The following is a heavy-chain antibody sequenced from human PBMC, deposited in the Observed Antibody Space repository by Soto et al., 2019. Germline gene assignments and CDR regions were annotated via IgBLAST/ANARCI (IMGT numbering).Heavy chain of an antibody. CDR2: IIPIFGTA. Sequence: SVKVSCKXSGGTFSSYAISWVRQAPGQGLEWMGGIIPIFGTANYAQKFQGRVTSTADESTSTAYMELSSLRSEDTAVYYCAREGGVAATEYYYGMDVWGQGTTVTVSS. CDR1: GGTFSSYA. D-gene: IGHD2-15*01. J-gene: IGHJ6*02. CDR3: AREGGVAATEYYYGMDV. V-gene: IGHV1-69*13.